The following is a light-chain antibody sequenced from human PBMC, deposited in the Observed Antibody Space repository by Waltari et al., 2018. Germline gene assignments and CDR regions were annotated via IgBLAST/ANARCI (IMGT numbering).Light chain of an antibody. CDR3: QHYVSSPLG. V-gene: IGKV3-20*01. CDR2: GAS. Sequence: EIVLTQSPGTLSLSPGESATLPCRASQNVRYNYLAWYQQKPGQAPRLLIYGASSRATGIPDRFSGSGSGTDFTLTIRRLEAEDFAVYYCQHYVSSPLGFGQGTKV. J-gene: IGKJ1*01. CDR1: QNVRYNY.